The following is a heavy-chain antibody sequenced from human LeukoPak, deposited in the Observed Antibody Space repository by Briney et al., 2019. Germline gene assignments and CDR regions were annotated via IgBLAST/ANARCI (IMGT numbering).Heavy chain of an antibody. J-gene: IGHJ4*02. CDR3: AKVIVSVDTAIDY. D-gene: IGHD5-18*01. V-gene: IGHV3-23*01. CDR1: GFTFSSYA. Sequence: GGSLRLSCAASGFTFSSYAMTRVRQAPGQGLEWVSGNSGSGGSTYYADSVKGRFTISRDNSKNTLYLQMNSLRAEDTAVYYCAKVIVSVDTAIDYWGQGTLVTVSS. CDR2: NSGSGGST.